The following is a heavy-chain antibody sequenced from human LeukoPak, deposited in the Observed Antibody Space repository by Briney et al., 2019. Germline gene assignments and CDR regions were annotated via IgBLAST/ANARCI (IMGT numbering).Heavy chain of an antibody. J-gene: IGHJ4*02. V-gene: IGHV4-39*01. D-gene: IGHD3-22*01. CDR2: IYYRGST. Sequence: SETLSLTCTVSGGSISSSSFYWGWIRQPPGKGLEWISSIYYRGSTYYNPSLKSRVTISVDMSESQVSLKLRSVTAADTAVYYCTEFYFDRSGYADYWGQGTLVTVSS. CDR3: TEFYFDRSGYADY. CDR1: GGSISSSSFY.